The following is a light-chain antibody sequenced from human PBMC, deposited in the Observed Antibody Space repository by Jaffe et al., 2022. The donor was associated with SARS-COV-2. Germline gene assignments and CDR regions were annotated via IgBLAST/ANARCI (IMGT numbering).Light chain of an antibody. CDR1: SDINVGTSN. V-gene: IGLV5-37*01. J-gene: IGLJ3*02. CDR2: YYSDSDK. CDR3: MIWPTSAGV. Sequence: QPVLSQPPSSSASPGESARLTCTLPSDINVGTSNIYWYQQKPGSPPRYLLYYYSDSDKGQGSGVPSRFSGSKDVSANTGILLISGLQSDDEADYYCMIWPTSAGVFGGGTKLTVL.